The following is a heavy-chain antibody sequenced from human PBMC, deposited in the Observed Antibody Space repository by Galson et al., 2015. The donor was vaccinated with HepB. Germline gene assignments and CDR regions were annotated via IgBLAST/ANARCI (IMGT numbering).Heavy chain of an antibody. CDR2: IIPIFGTA. D-gene: IGHD3-22*01. CDR3: ASSPDSYDTK. Sequence: SVKVSCKASGGTFSSYAISWVRQAPGQGLEWMGGIIPIFGTANYAQKFQGRVTITADESTSTAYMELSSLRSEDTAVDYGASSPDSYDTKWGQGTLVAVSS. J-gene: IGHJ4*02. V-gene: IGHV1-69*13. CDR1: GGTFSSYA.